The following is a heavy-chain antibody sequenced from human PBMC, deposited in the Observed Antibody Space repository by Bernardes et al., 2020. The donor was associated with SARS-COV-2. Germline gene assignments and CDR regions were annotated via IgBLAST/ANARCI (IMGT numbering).Heavy chain of an antibody. CDR3: ARGQAAAGQYYFDY. CDR2: IYYSGST. J-gene: IGHJ4*02. Sequence: SETLSLTCTVSGSSIISYYWSWIRQPPGKGLEWIGCIYYSGSTTYNPSLKSRVTISVDTSKSQFSLRLSSVTAADTAVYYCARGQAAAGQYYFDYWGQGTLVTVSS. D-gene: IGHD6-13*01. CDR1: GSSIISYY. V-gene: IGHV4-59*01.